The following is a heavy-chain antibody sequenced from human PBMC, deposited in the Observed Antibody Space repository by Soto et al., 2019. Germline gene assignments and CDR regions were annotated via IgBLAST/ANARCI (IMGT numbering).Heavy chain of an antibody. J-gene: IGHJ4*02. CDR2: RYYSEST. V-gene: IGHV4-31*03. CDR3: ARTKCSGGSCYSWSLDY. Sequence: TLSLTCTVSGGSITTGGYYWSWIRQLPGKGLEWIGHRYYSESTYYNPSLKSRVSISLDTSKNQFSLKLSFVTATDTAMYYCARTKCSGGSCYSWSLDYWGQGTPVTVSS. CDR1: GGSITTGGYY. D-gene: IGHD2-15*01.